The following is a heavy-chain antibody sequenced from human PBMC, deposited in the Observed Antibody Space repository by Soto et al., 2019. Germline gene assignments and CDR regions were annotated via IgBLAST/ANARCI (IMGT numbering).Heavy chain of an antibody. V-gene: IGHV3-23*01. D-gene: IGHD6-19*01. Sequence: GGSLRLSCAASGFTFSSYAMSWVRQAPGKGLEWVSAISGSGGSTYYADSVKGRFTISRDNSKNTLYLQMNSLRAEDTAVYYCAKLRPYSSGWQGYYFDDWGQGTLVTVSS. J-gene: IGHJ4*02. CDR3: AKLRPYSSGWQGYYFDD. CDR1: GFTFSSYA. CDR2: ISGSGGST.